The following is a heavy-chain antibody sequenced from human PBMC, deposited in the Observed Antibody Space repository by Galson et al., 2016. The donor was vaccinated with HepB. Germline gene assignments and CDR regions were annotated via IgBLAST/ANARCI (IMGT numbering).Heavy chain of an antibody. V-gene: IGHV4-30-2*01. CDR1: GGSISGSGYS. Sequence: TLSLTCSVSGGSISGSGYSWTWIRQPPEKGLEWLGYIYYDGTTHYNPSVKSRVTMSIGRSRDYFSLRLSSGTAADTAVYYCARAPMHYYGSGNYLGGIENWGLGTLVTVS. D-gene: IGHD3-10*01. CDR3: ARAPMHYYGSGNYLGGIEN. J-gene: IGHJ4*02. CDR2: IYYDGTT.